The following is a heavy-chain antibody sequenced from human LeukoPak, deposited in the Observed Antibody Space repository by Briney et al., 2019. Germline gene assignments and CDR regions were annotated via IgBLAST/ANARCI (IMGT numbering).Heavy chain of an antibody. V-gene: IGHV3-7*01. CDR1: GFTFSSYW. J-gene: IGHJ4*02. CDR2: IKQDGSEK. Sequence: GGSLRLSCAASGFTFSSYWMNWVRQAPGKGLEWVANIKQDGSEKYYVDSVKGRFTISRDNAKNSLYLQLNSLGAEDTAVYYCARDPSSLRDSYDYWGQGTLVTVSS. CDR3: ARDPSSLRDSYDY.